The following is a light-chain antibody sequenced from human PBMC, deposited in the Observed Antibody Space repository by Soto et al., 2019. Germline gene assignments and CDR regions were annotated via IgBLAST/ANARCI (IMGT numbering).Light chain of an antibody. CDR3: QQSYSTPRFT. V-gene: IGKV1-39*01. J-gene: IGKJ3*01. CDR2: AAS. CDR1: QSITTY. Sequence: DIQMTQSPSSLSQSVGDRVTITCRESQSITTYLNWYQQKPGKAPKLLIYAASSLQSGVPSRFSGSGSGTDFTLTISSLQPEDFATYYCQQSYSTPRFTFGPGTKVDIK.